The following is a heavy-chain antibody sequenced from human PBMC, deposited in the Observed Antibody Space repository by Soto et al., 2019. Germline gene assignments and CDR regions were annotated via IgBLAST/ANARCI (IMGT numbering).Heavy chain of an antibody. CDR2: IYYSGST. CDR1: GGSISSGGYY. J-gene: IGHJ4*02. V-gene: IGHV4-31*03. CDR3: AKSVGAAGTFLFDY. Sequence: TLSLTCTVSGGSISSGGYYWSWIRQHPGKGLEWIGYIYYSGSTYYNPSLKSRVTISVDTSKNQFSLKLSSVTAADTAVYYCAKSVGAAGTFLFDYWGQGTLVTVSS. D-gene: IGHD6-13*01.